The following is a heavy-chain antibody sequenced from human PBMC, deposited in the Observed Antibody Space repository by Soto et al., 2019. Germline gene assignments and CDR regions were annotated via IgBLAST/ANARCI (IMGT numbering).Heavy chain of an antibody. CDR1: GFSFSVSS. J-gene: IGHJ4*02. V-gene: IGHV3-73*01. D-gene: IGHD6-13*01. CDR2: IRSKASNYAT. Sequence: EVQLVESGGGLVQPGGSMRLSCAASGFSFSVSSMHWVRQASGKGLEWLGRIRSKASNYATTYSESVRGRFIISIVDSQDTMFLQMNSLRTEDTAMYYCAIEAAGFGHWGQGTLVTVSS. CDR3: AIEAAGFGH.